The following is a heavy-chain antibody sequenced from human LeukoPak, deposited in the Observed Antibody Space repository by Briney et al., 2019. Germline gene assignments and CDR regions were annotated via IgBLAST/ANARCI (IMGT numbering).Heavy chain of an antibody. CDR1: RLTFSSYS. CDR2: ISSSSSYI. CDR3: ARDRNGYSYGWPLNY. Sequence: PGGSLRLTRADTRLTFSSYSMNWVRQAPGKGLEWVSPISSSSSYIYYADSVKGRFTISPDNAKNSPYLQMNRLRAKGTAVYYCARDRNGYSYGWPLNYWGQGTLVTVSS. V-gene: IGHV3-21*01. J-gene: IGHJ4*02. D-gene: IGHD5-18*01.